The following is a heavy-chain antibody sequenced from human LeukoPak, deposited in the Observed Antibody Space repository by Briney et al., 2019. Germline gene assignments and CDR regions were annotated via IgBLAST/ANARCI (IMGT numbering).Heavy chain of an antibody. CDR3: ARTPGGTMIVDYGMDV. D-gene: IGHD3-22*01. V-gene: IGHV3-21*01. J-gene: IGHJ6*02. Sequence: PGGSLRLSCAASGFTFSSYSMNWVRQAPGKGLEWVSSISSSSSYIYYADSVKGRFSISRDNAKNSLYLQMNSLRAEDTAVYYCARTPGGTMIVDYGMDVWGQGTTVTVSS. CDR2: ISSSSSYI. CDR1: GFTFSSYS.